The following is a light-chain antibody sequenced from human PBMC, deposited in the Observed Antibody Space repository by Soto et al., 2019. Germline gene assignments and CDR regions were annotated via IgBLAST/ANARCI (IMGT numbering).Light chain of an antibody. V-gene: IGKV1-5*01. Sequence: DIQMTQSPSTLSASVGDRVTITCRASQTIRSLLAWYQQKPGKAPKALIYDASRLGSGVPSRFSGSGSGTEFHLTISSLQPEDFATYYCLQHHSYPLTFGHGTRLEI. J-gene: IGKJ5*01. CDR2: DAS. CDR1: QTIRSL. CDR3: LQHHSYPLT.